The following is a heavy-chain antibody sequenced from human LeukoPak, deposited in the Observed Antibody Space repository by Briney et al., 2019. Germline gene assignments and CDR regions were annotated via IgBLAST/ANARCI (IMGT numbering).Heavy chain of an antibody. V-gene: IGHV4-59*08. Sequence: PSETLSLTCTVSGGSMSSYYWSWIRQPPGKGLEWIGYIHSSGSTNYNTSLKSRVTISVDTPKNQFSLKLTSVTAADTAVYYCAEYGSSYGRFDPWGQGTLVTVSS. CDR2: IHSSGST. D-gene: IGHD6-13*01. CDR1: GGSMSSYY. CDR3: AEYGSSYGRFDP. J-gene: IGHJ5*02.